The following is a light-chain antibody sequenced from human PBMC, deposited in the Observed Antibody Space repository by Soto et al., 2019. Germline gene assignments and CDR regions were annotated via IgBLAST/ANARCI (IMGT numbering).Light chain of an antibody. CDR2: AAS. CDR3: QQYNNWPPYT. Sequence: EVIMTQSPATLSVSPGEGATLSCRASQSVNRHLAWYQHKPGQAPRLLIYAASTRATAIPARFSGSGSGTEFTLTISSLQSEDFAVYYCQQYNNWPPYTFGQGTKLEIK. CDR1: QSVNRH. V-gene: IGKV3-15*01. J-gene: IGKJ2*01.